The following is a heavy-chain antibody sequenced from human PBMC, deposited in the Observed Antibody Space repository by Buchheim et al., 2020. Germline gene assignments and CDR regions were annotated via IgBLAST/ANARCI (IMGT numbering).Heavy chain of an antibody. V-gene: IGHV3-15*01. J-gene: IGHJ4*02. CDR1: GFTFTNAW. CDR3: TTSTGY. Sequence: EVQVVESGGGLVKPGGSLRLSCAASGFTFTNAWMSWVRQAPGKGLEWVGRIKRKADGGTTDYAAPGKGRFTISRDDSKKTLYLQMNSLKTEDTAVYYCTTSTGYWGQGTL. CDR2: IKRKADGGTT.